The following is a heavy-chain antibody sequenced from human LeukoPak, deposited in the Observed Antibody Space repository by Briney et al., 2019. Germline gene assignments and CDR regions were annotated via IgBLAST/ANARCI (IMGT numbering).Heavy chain of an antibody. CDR2: ISGSSGII. Sequence: GGSLRLSCAASGFTFSSYSMNWVRQAPGKGLEWLSYISGSSGIILYADSVKGRFTISRDNAKNSLYLQMNTLRDEDTAVYYCAREVGGTSSSFPEYWGQGTLVTVSS. V-gene: IGHV3-48*02. CDR3: AREVGGTSSSFPEY. CDR1: GFTFSSYS. J-gene: IGHJ4*02. D-gene: IGHD6-6*01.